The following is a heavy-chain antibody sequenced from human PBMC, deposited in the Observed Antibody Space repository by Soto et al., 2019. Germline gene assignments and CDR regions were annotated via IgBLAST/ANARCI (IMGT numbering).Heavy chain of an antibody. Sequence: PGGSLRLSCAASGFTFSSYAMSWVRQAPGKGLEWVSAISGSGGSTYYADSVKGRFTISRDNSKNTLYLQMNSLRAEDTAVYYCAKVVGCSSTSCYVGDYYYYYMDVWGKGTTVTVSS. D-gene: IGHD2-2*01. V-gene: IGHV3-23*01. CDR3: AKVVGCSSTSCYVGDYYYYYMDV. J-gene: IGHJ6*03. CDR1: GFTFSSYA. CDR2: ISGSGGST.